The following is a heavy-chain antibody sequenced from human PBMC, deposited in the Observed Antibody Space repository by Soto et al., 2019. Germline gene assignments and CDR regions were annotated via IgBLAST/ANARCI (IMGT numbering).Heavy chain of an antibody. J-gene: IGHJ6*02. CDR2: IQYNGYS. CDR3: ARHGFGSLHGLVDV. Sequence: QVQLQESGPGLVKPSETLSLTCIVSGGSITNYYCRWFRQPPGKELEWIGYIQYNGYSAYNLSLKRRVTMSMDTSKTQFSLMLESVTATDTAVYYCARHGFGSLHGLVDVWGQGTTVIVSS. D-gene: IGHD3-10*01. V-gene: IGHV4-59*08. CDR1: GGSITNYY.